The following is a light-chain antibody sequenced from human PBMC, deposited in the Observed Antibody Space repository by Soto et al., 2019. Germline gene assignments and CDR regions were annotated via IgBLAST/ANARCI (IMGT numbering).Light chain of an antibody. CDR3: SSYTSSSTNV. V-gene: IGLV2-14*03. CDR2: DVS. Sequence: QSALTQPPSASGSPGQSVTISCTGTSSDVGGYNSVSWYQHHPGKAPKLMLYDVSDRPSGVPYRFSGSKSGNTASLTISGLQAVDEADYYCSSYTSSSTNVFGTGTKVTVL. J-gene: IGLJ1*01. CDR1: SSDVGGYNS.